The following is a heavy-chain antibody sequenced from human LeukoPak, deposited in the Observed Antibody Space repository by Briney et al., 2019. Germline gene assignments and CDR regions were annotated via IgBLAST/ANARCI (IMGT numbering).Heavy chain of an antibody. J-gene: IGHJ4*02. V-gene: IGHV4-30-4*01. D-gene: IGHD3-22*01. CDR1: GGSISSGDYY. CDR2: TYYSGST. CDR3: ARAPGDYYDSSGYAHYFDY. Sequence: PSETLSLTCTVSGGSISSGDYYWSWIRQPPGKGLEWIGYTYYSGSTYYNPSLKSRVTISVDTSKNQFSLKLSSVTAADTAVYYCARAPGDYYDSSGYAHYFDYWGQGTLVTVSS.